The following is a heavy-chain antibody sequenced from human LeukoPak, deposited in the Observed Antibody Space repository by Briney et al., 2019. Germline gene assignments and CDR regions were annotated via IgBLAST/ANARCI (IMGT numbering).Heavy chain of an antibody. CDR3: ARGTMTTVTYYFDY. J-gene: IGHJ4*02. CDR2: INHSGST. CDR1: GGSFSGYY. D-gene: IGHD4-17*01. V-gene: IGHV4-34*01. Sequence: SETLSLTCAVYGGSFSGYYWSWIRQPPGKGLEWIGGINHSGSTNYNPSLKSRVTISVDTSKNQFSLKLSSVTAADTAVYYCARGTMTTVTYYFDYWGQGTLVTVSS.